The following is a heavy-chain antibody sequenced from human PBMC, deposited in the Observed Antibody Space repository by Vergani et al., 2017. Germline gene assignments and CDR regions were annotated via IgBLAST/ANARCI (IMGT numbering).Heavy chain of an antibody. Sequence: QVQLVESGGGVVQPGRSLRLSCAASGFTFSSYGMHWVRQAPGKGLEWVAVIWYDGSNKYYADSVKGRFTISRDNSKNTLYLQMNSLRAEDTAVYYCARRHPDIVVVPARSSAPSGGFDPWGQGTLVTVSS. CDR2: IWYDGSNK. CDR3: ARRHPDIVVVPARSSAPSGGFDP. J-gene: IGHJ5*02. V-gene: IGHV3-33*01. CDR1: GFTFSSYG. D-gene: IGHD2-2*01.